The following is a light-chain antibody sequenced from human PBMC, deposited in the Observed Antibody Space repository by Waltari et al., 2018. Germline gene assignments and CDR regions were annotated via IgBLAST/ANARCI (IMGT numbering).Light chain of an antibody. CDR2: WAS. CDR3: QQYYTTPLT. CDR1: QSVSYTASNKHY. V-gene: IGKV4-1*01. Sequence: DIVMTQSPDSLAVSLGERATINCKSSQSVSYTASNKHYLAWYQQKPGQAPKLIIYWASNRESGVPDRFSGSGSGTDFTLTISRLQAEDVAVYYCQQYYTTPLTCGGGTKVEI. J-gene: IGKJ4*01.